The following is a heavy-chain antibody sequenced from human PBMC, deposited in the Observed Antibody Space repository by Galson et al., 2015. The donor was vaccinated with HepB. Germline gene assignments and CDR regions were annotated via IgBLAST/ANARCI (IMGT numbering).Heavy chain of an antibody. CDR2: ISHRDSDT. Sequence: SVKVSCKASGYSFTTHYMHWVRQAPGQGLEWMGRISHRDSDTKKAQKFKGRVTMTRDTSTSTVYMQLSGLISGDTAVYYCCRERPDTQYFDYWGQGSLVTVST. CDR1: GYSFTTHY. J-gene: IGHJ4*02. D-gene: IGHD2-2*01. V-gene: IGHV1-46*03. CDR3: CRERPDTQYFDY.